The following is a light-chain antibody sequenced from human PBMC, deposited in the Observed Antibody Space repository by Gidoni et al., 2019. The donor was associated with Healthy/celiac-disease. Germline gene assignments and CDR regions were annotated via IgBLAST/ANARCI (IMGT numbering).Light chain of an antibody. CDR2: LGS. CDR3: MKDIQTRT. CDR1: QRLLHSNGYNY. Sequence: DLVMPQSPLSLPVTPGEPASISCRSSQRLLHSNGYNYLAWYQQKPGQSQQLLIDLGSNQAAGVPDRISGSGSGKDCTLKISRVEDEDVGVYYCMKDIQTRTFGQGTRLEIK. J-gene: IGKJ5*01. V-gene: IGKV2-28*01.